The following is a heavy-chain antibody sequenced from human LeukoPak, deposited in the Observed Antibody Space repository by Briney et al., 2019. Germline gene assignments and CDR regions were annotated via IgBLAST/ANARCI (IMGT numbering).Heavy chain of an antibody. CDR3: ARGARVNAAAADY. V-gene: IGHV4-39*01. J-gene: IGHJ4*02. D-gene: IGHD6-13*01. CDR1: GGSISSTTYY. CDR2: IYYSGST. Sequence: SETLSLTCTVSGGSISSTTYYWDWIRQPPGKGLEWIGTIYYSGSTYYNPSLKSRATISVDTSKNEFSLNLSSVTAADTAVYYCARGARVNAAAADYWGQGTLVTVSS.